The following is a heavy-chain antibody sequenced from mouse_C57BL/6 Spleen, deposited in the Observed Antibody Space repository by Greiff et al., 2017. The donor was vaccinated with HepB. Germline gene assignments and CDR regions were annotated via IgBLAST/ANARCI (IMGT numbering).Heavy chain of an antibody. Sequence: EVMLVESGGDLVKPGGSLKLSCAASGFTFSSYGMSWVRQTPDKRLEWVATISSGGSYTYYPDSVKGRFTISRDNAKNTLYLQMSSLKSEDTAMYYCATYGNYAWFAYWGQGTLVTVSA. CDR2: ISSGGSYT. CDR3: ATYGNYAWFAY. J-gene: IGHJ3*01. V-gene: IGHV5-6*01. D-gene: IGHD2-1*01. CDR1: GFTFSSYG.